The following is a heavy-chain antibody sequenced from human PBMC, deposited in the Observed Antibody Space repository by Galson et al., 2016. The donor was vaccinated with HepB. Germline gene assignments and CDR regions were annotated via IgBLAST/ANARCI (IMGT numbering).Heavy chain of an antibody. D-gene: IGHD2-15*01. J-gene: IGHJ4*02. CDR3: ARVVVGADGPLAH. CDR2: ISGSSSTI. V-gene: IGHV3-11*01. CDR1: GFTFGDFF. Sequence: SLRLSCAASGFTFGDFFMTWIRQAPGKGLEWVSYISGSSSTISYADPVRGRFTISRDNAKNSLYLQMNSLRAEDTAVFYCARVVVGADGPLAHWGQGTPVTVSS.